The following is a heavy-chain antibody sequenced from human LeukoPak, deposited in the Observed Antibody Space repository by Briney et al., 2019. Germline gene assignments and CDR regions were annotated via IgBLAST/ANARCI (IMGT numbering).Heavy chain of an antibody. J-gene: IGHJ4*02. CDR3: ARGGLLLWFGEPNDY. CDR1: GFTFSSYW. D-gene: IGHD3-10*01. V-gene: IGHV3-74*01. Sequence: GGSLRLSCAASGFTFSSYWMHWVRQAPGKGLVWVSRINSDGSSTSYADSVKGRFTISRDNAKNTLYLQMNSLRAEDTAVYYCARGGLLLWFGEPNDYWGQGTLVTVSS. CDR2: INSDGSST.